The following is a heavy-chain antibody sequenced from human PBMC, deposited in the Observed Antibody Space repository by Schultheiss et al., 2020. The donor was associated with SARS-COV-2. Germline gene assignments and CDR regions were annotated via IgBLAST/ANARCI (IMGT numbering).Heavy chain of an antibody. Sequence: GGSLRLSCAASGFTFSSYGMHWVRQATGKGLEWVSVIYSGCSTYYADSVKGRFTISRDNSKNTLYLQMNSLRAEDTAVYYCARDPSTYYDILTGMDVWVQGTTVTVSS. CDR2: IYSGCST. J-gene: IGHJ6*02. CDR3: ARDPSTYYDILTGMDV. V-gene: IGHV3-53*01. D-gene: IGHD3-9*01. CDR1: GFTFSSYG.